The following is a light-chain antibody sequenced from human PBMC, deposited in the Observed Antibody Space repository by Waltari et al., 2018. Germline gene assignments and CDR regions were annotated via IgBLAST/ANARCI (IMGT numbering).Light chain of an antibody. Sequence: SYVLTQSPSVSVAPGQTASITCGGDNSGSKSVHWYQQKAGQAPVLVVHDDSDRPSGIPERLSGSNSGNTATLTISRVEAGDEADFYCQVWDSGSGHPHVVFGGGTRLTVL. J-gene: IGLJ2*01. V-gene: IGLV3-21*02. CDR2: DDS. CDR1: NSGSKS. CDR3: QVWDSGSGHPHVV.